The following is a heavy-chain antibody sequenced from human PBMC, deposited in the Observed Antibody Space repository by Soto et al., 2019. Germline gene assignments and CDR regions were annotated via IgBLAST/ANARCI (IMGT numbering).Heavy chain of an antibody. J-gene: IGHJ6*02. Sequence: QVQLVESGGGVVQPGRSLRLSCAASGFTFSSYAMHWVRQAPGKGLEWVAVISYDGSNKYYADSVKGRFTISRDNSKNTLYLQMNRLRAEDTAVYYCARDSPDGASRDGTDNYYYYGMDVWGQGTTVTVSS. CDR3: ARDSPDGASRDGTDNYYYYGMDV. CDR1: GFTFSSYA. V-gene: IGHV3-30-3*01. CDR2: ISYDGSNK.